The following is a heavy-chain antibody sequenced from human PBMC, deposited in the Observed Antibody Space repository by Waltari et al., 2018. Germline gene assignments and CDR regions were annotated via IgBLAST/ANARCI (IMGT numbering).Heavy chain of an antibody. V-gene: IGHV3-30-3*01. J-gene: IGHJ4*02. CDR1: GFTFSSYA. Sequence: QVQLVESGGGVVQPGRSLRLSCAASGFTFSSYAMHWVRQAPGKGLEWVAVISYDGSNKYYADSVKGRFTISRDNSKNTLYLQRNSLRAEDTAVYYCAQRSRHGYWGQGTLVTVSS. CDR2: ISYDGSNK. CDR3: AQRSRHGY. D-gene: IGHD1-26*01.